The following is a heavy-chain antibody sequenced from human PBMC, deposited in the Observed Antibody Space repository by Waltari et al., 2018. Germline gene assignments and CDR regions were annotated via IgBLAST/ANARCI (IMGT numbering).Heavy chain of an antibody. CDR1: GFTFSTSA. D-gene: IGHD1-26*01. CDR2: SSPGSRTI. Sequence: EVLLVESGGGLVQPGGSLKVSCVASGFTFSTSAINWVRLAPGKGLQWGSYSSPGSRTIYYADSMKGRFTVSRDNTRNTVYLQMNNLRVEDTAVYYCVRPRGQEPRGDSWGQGTLVTVSS. V-gene: IGHV3-48*01. CDR3: VRPRGQEPRGDS. J-gene: IGHJ4*02.